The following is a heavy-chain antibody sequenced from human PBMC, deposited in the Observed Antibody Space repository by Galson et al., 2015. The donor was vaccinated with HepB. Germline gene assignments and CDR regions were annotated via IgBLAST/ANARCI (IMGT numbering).Heavy chain of an antibody. CDR2: IRENGAIT. D-gene: IGHD3-10*01. Sequence: SLRLSCAGSGFTFRNYAMHWVRQAPGKGLEFVSAIRENGAITYYADSVKDRFNISRDNSKNTLYLQMSNLAPEDTALYYCVKANYGSGSFLDYWGQGALVTVPS. J-gene: IGHJ4*02. CDR3: VKANYGSGSFLDY. CDR1: GFTFRNYA. V-gene: IGHV3-64D*06.